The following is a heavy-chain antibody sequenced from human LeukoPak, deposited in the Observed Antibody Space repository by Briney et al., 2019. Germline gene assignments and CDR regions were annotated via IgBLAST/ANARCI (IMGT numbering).Heavy chain of an antibody. V-gene: IGHV4-59*01. Sequence: PSETLSLTCTVSGGSISSDYWSWIRQPPGKGLEWIGYIYYSGSTNYNPSLKSRVTISIDTSKNQFSLKLSSVTAADTAVYYCARANQYSSNWYFDYWGQGTLVTVSS. CDR3: ARANQYSSNWYFDY. J-gene: IGHJ4*02. D-gene: IGHD6-13*01. CDR1: GGSISSDY. CDR2: IYYSGST.